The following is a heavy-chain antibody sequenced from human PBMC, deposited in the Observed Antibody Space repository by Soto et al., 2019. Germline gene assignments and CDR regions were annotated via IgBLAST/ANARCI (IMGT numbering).Heavy chain of an antibody. CDR3: ARYPRTVVSLHYASDI. D-gene: IGHD2-15*01. J-gene: IGHJ3*02. Sequence: QVQLQESGPGLVKPSGTLSLTCAVSGGSISSSNWWSWVRQPPGKGLEWIGEIYHSGSTNYNPSLTSRVALSVDKPYNQCSLMPSSQTASDPHVSYCARYPRTVVSLHYASDIWGQGTMVTVSA. V-gene: IGHV4-4*02. CDR1: GGSISSSNW. CDR2: IYHSGST.